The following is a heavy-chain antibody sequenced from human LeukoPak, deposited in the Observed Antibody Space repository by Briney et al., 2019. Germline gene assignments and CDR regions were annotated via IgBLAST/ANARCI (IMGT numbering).Heavy chain of an antibody. CDR1: EYTFTDHY. D-gene: IGHD2-2*01. CDR2: INPVSGGT. J-gene: IGHJ4*02. CDR3: ARANFLSCSSTSCLFDY. V-gene: IGHV1-2*02. Sequence: GASVKVSCKASEYTFTDHYLDWVRQAPGQGFEWMGWINPVSGGTNYVQEFQGRVTMTRDTSISTAYMELSRLRSDDTAVYYCARANFLSCSSTSCLFDYWGQGTLVTVSS.